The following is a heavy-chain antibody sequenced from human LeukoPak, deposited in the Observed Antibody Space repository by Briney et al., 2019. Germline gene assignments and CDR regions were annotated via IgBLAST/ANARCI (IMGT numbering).Heavy chain of an antibody. CDR1: RFLFSHFG. V-gene: IGHV3-33*06. CDR3: AKDAERGFDYSNSLEK. Sequence: GGSLRLSGAASRFLFSHFGMHWVRQAPGKGLEWVAVVFSDGSNRYYADSVKGRFTVSRDNSQNMVYLQMNSLRPDDTAVYYCAKDAERGFDYSNSLEKWGQGTLVTVSS. D-gene: IGHD4-11*01. CDR2: VFSDGSNR. J-gene: IGHJ4*02.